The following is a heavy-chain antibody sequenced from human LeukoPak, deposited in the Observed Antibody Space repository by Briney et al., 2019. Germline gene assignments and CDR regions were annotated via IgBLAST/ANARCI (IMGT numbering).Heavy chain of an antibody. J-gene: IGHJ5*02. V-gene: IGHV4-34*01. CDR3: ARGKLRFDP. Sequence: SETLSLTCAVYGGSFSGYYWSWIRQPPGKGLEWIGEINHSGSTNYNPSLKSRVTISVDMSKNQFSLKLSSVTAADTAVYYCARGKLRFDPWGQGTLVTVSS. CDR1: GGSFSGYY. CDR2: INHSGST. D-gene: IGHD1-7*01.